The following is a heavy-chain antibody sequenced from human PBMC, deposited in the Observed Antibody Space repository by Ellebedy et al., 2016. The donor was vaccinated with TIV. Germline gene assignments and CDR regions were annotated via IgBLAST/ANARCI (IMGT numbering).Heavy chain of an antibody. CDR3: AREKKPVAGIGDYYYYYMDV. D-gene: IGHD6-19*01. V-gene: IGHV4-34*01. J-gene: IGHJ6*03. CDR2: INHSGST. Sequence: SETLSLXCAVYGGSFSGYYWSWIRQPPGKGLEWIGEINHSGSTNYNPSLKSRVTISVDTSKNQFSLKLSSVTAADTAVYYCAREKKPVAGIGDYYYYYMDVWGKGTTVTVSS. CDR1: GGSFSGYY.